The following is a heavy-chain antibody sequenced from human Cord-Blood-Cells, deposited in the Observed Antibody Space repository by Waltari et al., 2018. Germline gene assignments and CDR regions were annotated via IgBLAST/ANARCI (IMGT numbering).Heavy chain of an antibody. Sequence: SGFTFSSYEMNWVRQAPGKGLEWVSYISSSGSTIYYADSVKGRFTISRDNAKNSLYLQMNSLRAEDTAVYYCASESIAARHGYFQHWGQGTLVTVSS. J-gene: IGHJ1*01. V-gene: IGHV3-48*03. CDR1: GFTFSSYE. CDR2: ISSSGSTI. CDR3: ASESIAARHGYFQH. D-gene: IGHD6-6*01.